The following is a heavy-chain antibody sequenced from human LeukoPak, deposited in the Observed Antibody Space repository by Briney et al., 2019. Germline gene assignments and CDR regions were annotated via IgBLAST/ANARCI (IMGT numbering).Heavy chain of an antibody. V-gene: IGHV3-33*01. CDR3: ARDRAGYSGYERLDY. D-gene: IGHD5-12*01. Sequence: GRSLRLSCAASGFTFSSYGMHWVRQAPGKGLEWVAVIWYDGSNKYYADSVKGRFTISRDNSKNTLYLQMNSLRAEDTAVYYCARDRAGYSGYERLDYWGQGTLVTVSS. CDR1: GFTFSSYG. CDR2: IWYDGSNK. J-gene: IGHJ4*02.